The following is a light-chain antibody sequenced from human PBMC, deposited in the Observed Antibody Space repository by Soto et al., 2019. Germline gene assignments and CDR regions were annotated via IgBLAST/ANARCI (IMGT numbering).Light chain of an antibody. J-gene: IGLJ1*01. CDR3: YSYARSGTLI. CDR2: DVS. CDR1: SGDIGDYNY. V-gene: IGLV2-14*01. Sequence: QSVLTQPASVSGSPGQSITISCVGTSGDIGDYNYVSWYQQHPGKVPKVIIYDVSNRPSGVSYRFSGTKSGNTASLTVSGLQAEDEADYYCYSYARSGTLICGTGNKVTVL.